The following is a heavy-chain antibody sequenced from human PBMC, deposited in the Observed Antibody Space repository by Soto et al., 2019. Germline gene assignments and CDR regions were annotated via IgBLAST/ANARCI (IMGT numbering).Heavy chain of an antibody. CDR2: ISSSSSYI. Sequence: KPGGSLRLSCAASGFTFSSYSMNWVRQAPGKGLEWVSSISSSSSYIYYADSVKGRFTISRDNAKNSLYLQMNSLRAEDTAVYYCARDFPTSSGLYGMDVWGQGTTVTVSS. CDR1: GFTFSSYS. CDR3: ARDFPTSSGLYGMDV. D-gene: IGHD6-19*01. V-gene: IGHV3-21*01. J-gene: IGHJ6*02.